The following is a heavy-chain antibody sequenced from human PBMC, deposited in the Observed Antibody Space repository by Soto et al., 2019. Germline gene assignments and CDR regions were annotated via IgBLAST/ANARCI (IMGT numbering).Heavy chain of an antibody. CDR2: MNPNSGNT. CDR1: GYTFTSYD. J-gene: IGHJ6*02. CDR3: ARGGEYQLLFGDYYYYGMDV. D-gene: IGHD2-2*01. V-gene: IGHV1-8*01. Sequence: ASVKVSFKASGYTFTSYDINWLRQATGQGLEWMGWMNPNSGNTGYAQKFQGRVTMTRNTSISTAYMELSSLRSEDTAVYYCARGGEYQLLFGDYYYYGMDVWGQGTTVTVSS.